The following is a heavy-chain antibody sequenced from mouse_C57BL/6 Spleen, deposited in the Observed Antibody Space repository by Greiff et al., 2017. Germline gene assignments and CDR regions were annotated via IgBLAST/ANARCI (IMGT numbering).Heavy chain of an antibody. CDR2: IYPGSGNT. J-gene: IGHJ3*01. CDR1: GYTFTDYY. Sequence: VQLQESGAELVRPGASVKLSCKASGYTFTDYYINWVKQRPGQGLEWIARIYPGSGNTYYNEKFKGKATLTAEKSSSTAYMQLSSLTSEDSAVYFCACYSNYLAWFAYWGQGTLVTVSA. D-gene: IGHD2-5*01. V-gene: IGHV1-76*01. CDR3: ACYSNYLAWFAY.